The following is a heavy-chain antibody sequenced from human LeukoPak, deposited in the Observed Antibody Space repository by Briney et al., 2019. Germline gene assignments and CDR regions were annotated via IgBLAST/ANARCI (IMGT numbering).Heavy chain of an antibody. CDR3: ARGQRGDYYDSSGYYYYGMDV. CDR1: GGSISSYY. Sequence: SETLSLTCTVSGGSISSYYWSWIRQPPGKGLEWIGYIYYSGSTNYNPSLKSRVTISVDTSKNQFSLKLSSVTAADTAVYYCARGQRGDYYDSSGYYYYGMDVWGQGTTVTVSS. V-gene: IGHV4-59*01. J-gene: IGHJ6*02. CDR2: IYYSGST. D-gene: IGHD3-22*01.